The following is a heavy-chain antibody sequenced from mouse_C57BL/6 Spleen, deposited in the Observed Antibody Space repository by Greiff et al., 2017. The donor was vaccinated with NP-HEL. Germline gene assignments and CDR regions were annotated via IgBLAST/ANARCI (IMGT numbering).Heavy chain of an antibody. J-gene: IGHJ4*01. D-gene: IGHD2-5*01. CDR3: ARLYSNYAMDD. Sequence: VQLQQSGPELVKPGASVKISCKASGYAFSSSWMNWVKQRPGTGLEWIGRIYPGDGDTNYNGKFKGKATLTADKSSSTAYMQLSSLTSEDSAVYFCARLYSNYAMDDWGQGTSVTVSS. CDR1: GYAFSSSW. CDR2: IYPGDGDT. V-gene: IGHV1-82*01.